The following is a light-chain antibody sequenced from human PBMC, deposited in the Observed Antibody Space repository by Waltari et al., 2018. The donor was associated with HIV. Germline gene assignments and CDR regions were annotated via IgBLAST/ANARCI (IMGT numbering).Light chain of an antibody. CDR1: QGIGDY. Sequence: AIRMTQSPSSFSASTGDRVTITCRASQGIGDYLAWYQQKPGKAPELLMYAASALQNGVPSRFSGSGSGTEFTLNISCLQSEDFATYYCQQYYICPYTFAQGTILDI. CDR3: QQYYICPYT. V-gene: IGKV1-8*01. J-gene: IGKJ2*01. CDR2: AAS.